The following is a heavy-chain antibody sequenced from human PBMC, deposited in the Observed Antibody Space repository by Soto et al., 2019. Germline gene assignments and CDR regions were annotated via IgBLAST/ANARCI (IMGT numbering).Heavy chain of an antibody. CDR1: GASISSGYS. D-gene: IGHD3-10*01. CDR3: ARGQYGSGTYNRLDGFDP. V-gene: IGHV4-30-2*01. Sequence: PSETLSLTCTVPGASISSGYSWTWIRQPPGKGLEWIGYTYHSGRTHSTPPLKSRVIISRDRSKNQFSLYLTSVTAADTAVYYCARGQYGSGTYNRLDGFDPWGQGTLVPVSS. J-gene: IGHJ5*02. CDR2: TYHSGRT.